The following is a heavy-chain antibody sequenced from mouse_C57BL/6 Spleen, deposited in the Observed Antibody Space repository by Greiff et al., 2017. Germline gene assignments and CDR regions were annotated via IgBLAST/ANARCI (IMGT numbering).Heavy chain of an antibody. D-gene: IGHD1-1*01. CDR3: ARADYYGSSYLAY. CDR1: GFTFSDYY. J-gene: IGHJ3*01. V-gene: IGHV5-16*01. CDR2: INYDGSST. Sequence: EVQRVESEGGLVQPGSSMKLSCTASGFTFSDYYMAWVRQVPEKGLEWVANINYDGSSTYYLDSLKSRFIISRDNAKNILYLQMSSLKSEDTATYYCARADYYGSSYLAYWGQGTLVTVSA.